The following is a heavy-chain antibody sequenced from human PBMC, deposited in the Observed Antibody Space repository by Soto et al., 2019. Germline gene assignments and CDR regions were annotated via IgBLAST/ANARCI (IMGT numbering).Heavy chain of an antibody. D-gene: IGHD3-16*01. V-gene: IGHV4-4*09. Sequence: QVQMQESGPGLVKPSETLSLTCTVSGDSVRNQYWSWIRRPPGRGLEWIGYIYRSGITKYNPYLKSRLTISVDTSKNQFSLKLSSVTAADTAVYYCARTLDYGNMDVWGKGTTVTVSS. CDR2: IYRSGIT. CDR3: ARTLDYGNMDV. CDR1: GDSVRNQY. J-gene: IGHJ6*03.